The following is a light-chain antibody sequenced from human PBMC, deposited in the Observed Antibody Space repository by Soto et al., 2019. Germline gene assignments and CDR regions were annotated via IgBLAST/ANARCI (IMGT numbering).Light chain of an antibody. CDR1: SSNIGAHYG. J-gene: IGLJ2*01. CDR3: QSYDISLSNSV. CDR2: DNN. Sequence: QSALTQSPSVSGAPGQRVTISCAGSSSNIGAHYGVHWYQQFPGTAPKLLIYDNNNRPSGVPDRFSGSKSGTSASLAITGLQAEDEADYYCQSYDISLSNSVFGGGTKLTVL. V-gene: IGLV1-40*01.